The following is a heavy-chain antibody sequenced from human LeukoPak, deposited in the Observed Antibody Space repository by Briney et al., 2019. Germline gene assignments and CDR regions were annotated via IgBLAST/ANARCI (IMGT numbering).Heavy chain of an antibody. V-gene: IGHV3-7*01. CDR2: IKQDGREK. J-gene: IGHJ6*03. Sequence: GGSLRLSCAASGFTFSSYWMSWVRQAPGKGLEWVANIKQDGREKYYVDSVKGRFTISRDNAKNSLYLQINSLRAEDTAVYYCARVARDTIFGVVINYYYYMDVWGKGTTVTVSS. CDR1: GFTFSSYW. CDR3: ARVARDTIFGVVINYYYYMDV. D-gene: IGHD3-3*01.